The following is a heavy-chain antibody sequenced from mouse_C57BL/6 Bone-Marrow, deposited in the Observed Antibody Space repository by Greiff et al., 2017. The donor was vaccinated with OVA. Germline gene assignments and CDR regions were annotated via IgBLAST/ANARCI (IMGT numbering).Heavy chain of an antibody. CDR2: IDPEDGDT. Sequence: EVQLQESGAELVRPGASVKLSCTASGFNIKDYYMHWVKQRPEQGLEWIGRIDPEDGDTEYAPKFQGKATMTADTSSNTAYLQLSSLTSEDTAVYYCTTLIYYDYDDGYYYAMDYWGQGTSVTVSS. D-gene: IGHD2-4*01. V-gene: IGHV14-1*01. CDR1: GFNIKDYY. J-gene: IGHJ4*01. CDR3: TTLIYYDYDDGYYYAMDY.